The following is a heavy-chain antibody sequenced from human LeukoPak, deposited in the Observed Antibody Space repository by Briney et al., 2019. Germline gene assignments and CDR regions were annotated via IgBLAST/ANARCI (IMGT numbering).Heavy chain of an antibody. CDR3: AREGIYIKGAFDM. V-gene: IGHV4-61*02. D-gene: IGHD2-15*01. Sequence: SQTLSLTCTVSGGSISSANYQWSWIRQPAGKGLEWIGRVYTSGITSGITNYDPSLKSRVTMSSDTSRNQLSLKLSSVTAADTAVYYCAREGIYIKGAFDMWGQGTMVTVSS. CDR1: GGSISSANYQ. J-gene: IGHJ3*02. CDR2: VYTSGIT.